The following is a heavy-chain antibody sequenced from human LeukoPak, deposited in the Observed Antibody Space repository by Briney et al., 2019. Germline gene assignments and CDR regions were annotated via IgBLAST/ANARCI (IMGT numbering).Heavy chain of an antibody. J-gene: IGHJ4*02. CDR3: ARGTTSCCLDY. CDR2: INHSGST. Sequence: SETLSLTCTVSGGSISNYYWSWIRQPPGKGLEWIGEINHSGSTNYNPSLKSRVTISVDTSKNQFSLKLSSVTAADTAVYYCARGTTSCCLDYWGQGTLVTVSS. D-gene: IGHD2-2*01. V-gene: IGHV4-34*01. CDR1: GGSISNYY.